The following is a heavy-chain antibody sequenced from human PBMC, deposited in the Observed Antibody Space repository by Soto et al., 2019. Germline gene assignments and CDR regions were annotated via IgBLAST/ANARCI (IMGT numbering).Heavy chain of an antibody. J-gene: IGHJ6*02. V-gene: IGHV1-69*13. CDR1: GGTFSSYA. CDR2: IIPIFGTA. D-gene: IGHD3-3*01. Sequence: SVKVSCKASGGTFSSYAISWVRQAPGQGLEWLGGIIPIFGTANYAQKFQGRVTITADESTSTAYMELSSLRSEDTAVYYCACRRSITIFGVVPNYYYGLDVWGQGTLVTVSS. CDR3: ACRRSITIFGVVPNYYYGLDV.